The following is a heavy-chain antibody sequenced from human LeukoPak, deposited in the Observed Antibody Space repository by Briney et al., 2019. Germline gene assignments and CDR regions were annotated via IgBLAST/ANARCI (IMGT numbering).Heavy chain of an antibody. CDR1: GGTFSSYT. V-gene: IGHV1-69*02. J-gene: IGHJ4*02. CDR3: ARAVGATMPHFDY. D-gene: IGHD1-26*01. Sequence: SVKVSCKASGGTFSSYTISWVRQAPGQGLEWMGRIIPILGIANYAQKFQGRVTITADKSTSTAYMELSSLRSEDTAVYYCARAVGATMPHFDYWGQGTLVTASS. CDR2: IIPILGIA.